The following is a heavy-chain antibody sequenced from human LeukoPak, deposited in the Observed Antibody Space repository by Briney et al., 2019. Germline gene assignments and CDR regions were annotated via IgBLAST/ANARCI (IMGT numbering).Heavy chain of an antibody. V-gene: IGHV3-30*04. CDR1: GFTFSSYA. J-gene: IGHJ6*03. CDR3: ARDRRSPYSSSWSFMDV. Sequence: GGSLRLSCAASGFTFSSYAMHWVRQAPGKGLEWVAVISYDGSNKYYADSVKGRFTISRDNSKNTLYLQMNSLRAEDTAVYYCARDRRSPYSSSWSFMDVWGKGTTVTVSS. CDR2: ISYDGSNK. D-gene: IGHD6-13*01.